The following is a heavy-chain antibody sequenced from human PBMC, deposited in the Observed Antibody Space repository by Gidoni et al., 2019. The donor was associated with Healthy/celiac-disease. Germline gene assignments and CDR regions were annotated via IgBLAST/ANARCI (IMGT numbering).Heavy chain of an antibody. CDR1: GFTVSSNY. D-gene: IGHD3-22*01. V-gene: IGHV3-66*02. CDR2: IYSGGST. CDR3: AREARYYYDSSGPEAFDI. Sequence: EVQLVESGGGLVQPGGSLRVSCEASGFTVSSNYMSWVRQAPGKGLEWVSVIYSGGSTYYADSVKGRFTISRDNSKNTLYLQMNSLRAEDTAVYYCAREARYYYDSSGPEAFDIWGQGTMVTVSS. J-gene: IGHJ3*02.